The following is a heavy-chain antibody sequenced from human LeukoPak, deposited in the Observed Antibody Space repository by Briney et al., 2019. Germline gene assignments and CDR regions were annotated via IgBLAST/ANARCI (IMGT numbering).Heavy chain of an antibody. CDR1: GGSISSYY. Sequence: SETLSLTCTVSGGSISSYYWSWIRQPPGKGLEWIGYIYYSGSTNYNPSLKSRVTISVDTSKNQFSLKLSSVTAADTAVYYCARGRSLGYWVQGTLVTVSS. J-gene: IGHJ4*02. CDR2: IYYSGST. D-gene: IGHD5-24*01. CDR3: ARGRSLGY. V-gene: IGHV4-59*01.